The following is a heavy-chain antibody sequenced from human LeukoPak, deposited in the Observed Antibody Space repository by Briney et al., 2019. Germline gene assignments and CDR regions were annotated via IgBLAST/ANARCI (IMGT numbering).Heavy chain of an antibody. CDR2: IYYGGST. Sequence: SETLSLTCTVSGGSISSYYWSWIRQPPGKGLEWIGYIYYGGSTNYNPSLKSRVTISVDTSKNQFSLKLSSVTAADTAVYYCARYLRRGYRGCHGNYYYYMDVWGKGTTVTVSS. J-gene: IGHJ6*03. V-gene: IGHV4-59*08. CDR1: GGSISSYY. D-gene: IGHD5-12*01. CDR3: ARYLRRGYRGCHGNYYYYMDV.